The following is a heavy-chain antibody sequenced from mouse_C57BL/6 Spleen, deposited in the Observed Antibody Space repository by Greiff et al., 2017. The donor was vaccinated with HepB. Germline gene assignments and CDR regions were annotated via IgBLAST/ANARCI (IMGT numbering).Heavy chain of an antibody. CDR1: GYTFTSYW. Sequence: VQLQQPGAELVKPGASVKLSCKASGYTFTSYWMHWVKQRPGQGLEWIGMIHLNSGSTNYNEKFKSKATLTVDKSSSTAYMQLSSLTSEDSAVYYCARLVASGFDYWGQGTTLTVSS. V-gene: IGHV1-64*01. CDR2: IHLNSGST. J-gene: IGHJ2*01. CDR3: ARLVASGFDY. D-gene: IGHD4-1*01.